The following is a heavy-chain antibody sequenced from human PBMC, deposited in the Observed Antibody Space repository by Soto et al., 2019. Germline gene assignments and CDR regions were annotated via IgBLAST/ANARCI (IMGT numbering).Heavy chain of an antibody. D-gene: IGHD3-3*01. J-gene: IGHJ5*02. CDR2: ISGSGGST. CDR1: GFTFSSYA. Sequence: GGSLRLSCAASGFTFSSYAMSWVRQAPGKGLEWVSAISGSGGSTYYADSVKGRFTISRDNSKNTLYLQMNSLRAEDTAVYYCAKDLQVLYDFWSGYSWGNWLDPWGQGTLVTVSS. CDR3: AKDLQVLYDFWSGYSWGNWLDP. V-gene: IGHV3-23*01.